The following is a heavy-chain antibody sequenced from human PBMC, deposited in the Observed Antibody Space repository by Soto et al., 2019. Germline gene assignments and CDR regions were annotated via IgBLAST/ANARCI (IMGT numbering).Heavy chain of an antibody. CDR1: GFTFSSYA. Sequence: GSLRLSCAASGFTFSSYAMSWVRQAPGKGLEWVSAISGSGGSTYYADSVKGRFTISRDNSKNTLYLQMNSLRAEDTAVYYCAKMTGITIFGVRDYYYGMDVWGQGTTVTV. D-gene: IGHD3-3*01. CDR2: ISGSGGST. V-gene: IGHV3-23*01. J-gene: IGHJ6*02. CDR3: AKMTGITIFGVRDYYYGMDV.